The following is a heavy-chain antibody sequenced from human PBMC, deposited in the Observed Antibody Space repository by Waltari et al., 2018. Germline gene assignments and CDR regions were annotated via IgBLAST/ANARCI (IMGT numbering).Heavy chain of an antibody. J-gene: IGHJ4*02. CDR1: GGSISSYY. CDR3: ARVGYIYGYGYYFDY. Sequence: QVQLQESGPGLVKPSETLSLTCTVSGGSISSYYWSWIRQPPGKGLECIGYIYYSWSTNYNPSLKSRVTISLYTSKNQFSLKLSFVSSAYTSVYYCARVGYIYGYGYYFDYWVQGTLVTVSS. D-gene: IGHD5-18*01. V-gene: IGHV4-59*01. CDR2: IYYSWST.